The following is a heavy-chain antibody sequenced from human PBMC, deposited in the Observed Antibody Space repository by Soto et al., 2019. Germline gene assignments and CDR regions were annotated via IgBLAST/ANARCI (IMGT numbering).Heavy chain of an antibody. Sequence: PGGSLRLSCAASGFTFSSYSMNWVRQAPWKGLEWVSYISSSSSTIYYADSVKGRFTISRDNAKNSLYLQMNSLRDEDTAVYYCARLGGPLWFGELLDYWGQGTLVTVSS. V-gene: IGHV3-48*02. CDR1: GFTFSSYS. J-gene: IGHJ4*02. CDR2: ISSSSSTI. CDR3: ARLGGPLWFGELLDY. D-gene: IGHD3-10*01.